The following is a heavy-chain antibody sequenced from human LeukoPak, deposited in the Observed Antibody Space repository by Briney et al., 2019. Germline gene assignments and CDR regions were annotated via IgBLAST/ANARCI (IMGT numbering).Heavy chain of an antibody. CDR2: IYYSGST. V-gene: IGHV4-59*01. CDR3: ATGGDSSGYSLDY. CDR1: GGSISSYY. Sequence: PSETLSLTCTVSGGSISSYYWSWIRQPPGKGLEWIGYIYYSGSTNYNPSLKSRVTISVDTSKNQFSLKLSSVTAADTAVYYCATGGDSSGYSLDYWGQGTLVTVS. D-gene: IGHD3-22*01. J-gene: IGHJ4*02.